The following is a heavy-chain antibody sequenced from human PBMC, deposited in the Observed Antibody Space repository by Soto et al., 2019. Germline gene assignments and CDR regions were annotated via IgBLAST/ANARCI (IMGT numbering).Heavy chain of an antibody. J-gene: IGHJ4*02. CDR2: TSGSGATA. CDR1: GFSFRSFG. V-gene: IGHV3-23*01. Sequence: PGGSLRLSCLDSGFSFRSFGISWVRQTPGNGLEWFAGTSGSGATAYYADSVKGGLTISRDNSKTTLYLHMNSLRVEDTATYFCVKGDYCVGRNCDFFYDSNRHSVPNYFDAWGLGTLVTVS. CDR3: VKGDYCVGRNCDFFYDSNRHSVPNYFDA. D-gene: IGHD2-21*01.